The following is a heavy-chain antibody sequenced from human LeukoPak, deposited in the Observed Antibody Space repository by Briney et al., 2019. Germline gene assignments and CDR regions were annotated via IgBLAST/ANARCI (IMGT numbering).Heavy chain of an antibody. V-gene: IGHV1-18*01. CDR3: AKTDYSNYYDY. J-gene: IGHJ4*02. CDR2: ISAYNGNT. D-gene: IGHD4-11*01. Sequence: EASVKVSCKASGYTFTSYGISWVRQAPGQGLEWMGWISAYNGNTNYAQKLQGRVTMTTDTSTSTAYMELRSLRSDDTAVYYCAKTDYSNYYDYWGQGTLVTVSS. CDR1: GYTFTSYG.